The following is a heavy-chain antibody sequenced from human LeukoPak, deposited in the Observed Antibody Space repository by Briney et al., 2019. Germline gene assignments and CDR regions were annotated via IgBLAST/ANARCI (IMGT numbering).Heavy chain of an antibody. CDR3: AREIRGESYYYYYYMDV. Sequence: PGGSLRLSCAASGFTFSSYSMNWVRQAPGKGLEWVSSISSSSSYIYYADSVKGRFTISRDNAKNSLYLQMNSLRAEDTAVYYCAREIRGESYYYYYYMDVWGKGTTVTVSS. V-gene: IGHV3-21*01. J-gene: IGHJ6*03. D-gene: IGHD3-10*01. CDR1: GFTFSSYS. CDR2: ISSSSSYI.